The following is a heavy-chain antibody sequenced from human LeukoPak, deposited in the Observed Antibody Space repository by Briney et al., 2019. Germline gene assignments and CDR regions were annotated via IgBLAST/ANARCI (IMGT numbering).Heavy chain of an antibody. CDR2: ISQDGSEK. J-gene: IGHJ4*02. V-gene: IGHV3-7*01. CDR1: GFTFSTYW. Sequence: GGSLRLSCAASGFTFSTYWMSWVRQAPGKGLEWVGQISQDGSEKYFIDSVRGRFTFSRDNAKNSLYLQMNSLRAEDTAVYYCARDSSGTTFDYWGQGTLVTVSS. D-gene: IGHD1-7*01. CDR3: ARDSSGTTFDY.